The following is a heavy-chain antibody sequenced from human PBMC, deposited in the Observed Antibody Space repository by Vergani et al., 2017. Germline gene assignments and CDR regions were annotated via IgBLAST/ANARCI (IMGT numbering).Heavy chain of an antibody. J-gene: IGHJ4*02. CDR2: ISGSGGST. CDR1: VFTFSRYA. CDR3: AKDRADDYDSSGYDY. V-gene: IGHV3-23*01. Sequence: EVQLLESGGGLVQPGGSLRLSCAASVFTFSRYAMSWVRQAPGKGLEWVSAISGSGGSTYYADSVKGRFTISRDNSKNTLYLQMNSLRAEDTAVYYCAKDRADDYDSSGYDYWGQGTLVTVSS. D-gene: IGHD3-22*01.